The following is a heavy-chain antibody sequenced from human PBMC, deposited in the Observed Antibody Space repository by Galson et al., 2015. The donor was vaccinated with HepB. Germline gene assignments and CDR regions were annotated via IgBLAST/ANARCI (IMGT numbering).Heavy chain of an antibody. D-gene: IGHD3-16*01. CDR1: GFTFSDHY. J-gene: IGHJ4*02. V-gene: IGHV3-11*01. CDR3: ARAGGDY. CDR2: ISSSGSTM. Sequence: SLRLSCAASGFTFSDHYMNWIRQAPGKGLEWVSYISSSGSTMYYADSVKGRFTISRDNAKNSLYLQMSSLRAEDTAVYYCARAGGDYWGQGTLVTVSS.